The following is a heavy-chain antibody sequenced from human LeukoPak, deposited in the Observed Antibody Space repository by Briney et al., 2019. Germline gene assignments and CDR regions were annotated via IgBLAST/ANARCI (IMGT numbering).Heavy chain of an antibody. V-gene: IGHV3-9*01. CDR3: AKSPTDDILTGYYFY. Sequence: GGSLRLSCAASGFTFDDYAMHWVRQAPGKGLEWVSGISWNSGSIGYADSVKGRFTISRDNAKNSLYLQMNSLRAEDTALYYCAKSPTDDILTGYYFYWGQGTLVTVSS. CDR2: ISWNSGSI. J-gene: IGHJ4*02. CDR1: GFTFDDYA. D-gene: IGHD3-9*01.